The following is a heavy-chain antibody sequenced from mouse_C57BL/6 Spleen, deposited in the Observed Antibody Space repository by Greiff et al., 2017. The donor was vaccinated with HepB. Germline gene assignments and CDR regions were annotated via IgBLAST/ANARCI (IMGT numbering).Heavy chain of an antibody. Sequence: QVQLQQSGAELVRPGASVKLSCKASGYTFTDYYINWVKQRPGQGLEWIARIYPGSGNTYYNEKFKGKATLTAEKSSSTAYMQLSSLTSEDSAVYFCARGDKGNYDFDYWGQGTTLTVSS. CDR2: IYPGSGNT. J-gene: IGHJ2*01. CDR3: ARGDKGNYDFDY. CDR1: GYTFTDYY. V-gene: IGHV1-76*01. D-gene: IGHD2-1*01.